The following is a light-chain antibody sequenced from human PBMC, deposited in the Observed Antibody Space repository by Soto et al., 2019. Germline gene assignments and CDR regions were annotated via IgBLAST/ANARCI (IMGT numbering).Light chain of an antibody. CDR3: QQYNSYS. Sequence: IQLTQSPSTLPSSVGDRVTLTCRASQSISNWLAWYQQKPGTAPKLLIYHASILETAVPSRFSGNGSGTEFTLTISSLQPGDFAAYYCQQYNSYSFGQGSRVEIK. V-gene: IGKV1-5*01. J-gene: IGKJ1*01. CDR2: HAS. CDR1: QSISNW.